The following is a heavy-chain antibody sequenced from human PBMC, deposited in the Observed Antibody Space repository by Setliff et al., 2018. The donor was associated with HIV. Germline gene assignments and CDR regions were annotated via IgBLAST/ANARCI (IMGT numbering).Heavy chain of an antibody. Sequence: GASVKVSCKASGGTFSNYVISWVRQAPGQGLEWMGGIITNFGTSNYAQKFQGRVTLTTDEPTSTAYMELSSLRSEDTAVYYCARDRDHFYGGMDVWGPGTTVTVSS. CDR3: ARDRDHFYGGMDV. CDR2: IITNFGTS. J-gene: IGHJ6*02. CDR1: GGTFSNYV. D-gene: IGHD3-3*02. V-gene: IGHV1-69*05.